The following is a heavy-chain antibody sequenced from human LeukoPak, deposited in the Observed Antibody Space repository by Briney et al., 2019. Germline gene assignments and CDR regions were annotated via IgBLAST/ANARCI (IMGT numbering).Heavy chain of an antibody. CDR2: IKSKTDGGTT. D-gene: IGHD4-17*01. CDR1: GFTFSNAW. Sequence: GGTLRLSCAVSGFTFSNAWMRWVRQAPGKGVEWVGRIKSKTDGGTTDYAAPVKGRFTISRDDSKNTLYLQMNSLKTEDTAVYYCTPGRYGDRRWGQGTLVTVSS. V-gene: IGHV3-15*01. J-gene: IGHJ4*02. CDR3: TPGRYGDRR.